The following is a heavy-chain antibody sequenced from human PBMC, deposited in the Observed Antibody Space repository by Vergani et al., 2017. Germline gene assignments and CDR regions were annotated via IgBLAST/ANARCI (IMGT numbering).Heavy chain of an antibody. CDR2: IYYSGST. J-gene: IGHJ4*02. V-gene: IGHV4-38-2*02. Sequence: QVQLQESGPGLVKPSETLSLTCTVSGYSISSGYYWSWIRQPPGKGLEWIGYIYYSGSTNYNPSLKSRVTISVDTSKNQFSLKLSSVTAADTAVYYCARDTVAAAGLFDYWGQGTLVTVSS. CDR3: ARDTVAAAGLFDY. CDR1: GYSISSGYY. D-gene: IGHD6-13*01.